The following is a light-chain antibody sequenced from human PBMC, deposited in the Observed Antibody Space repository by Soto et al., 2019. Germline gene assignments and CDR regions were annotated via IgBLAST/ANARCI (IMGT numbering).Light chain of an antibody. J-gene: IGKJ2*01. V-gene: IGKV3-20*01. CDR1: ETVNNNF. Sequence: ETVLTQAPGTLYLSPGERATLSCRANETVNNNFLAWYGQKPGQAPRLLIHGPSRRASRIPVRFSGSGSGTDFTLTISRLEPEDFAVYYCQQYGNFPYTFGPGTKVQIK. CDR3: QQYGNFPYT. CDR2: GPS.